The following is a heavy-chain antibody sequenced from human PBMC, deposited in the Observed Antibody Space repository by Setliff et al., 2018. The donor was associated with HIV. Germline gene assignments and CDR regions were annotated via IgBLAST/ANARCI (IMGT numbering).Heavy chain of an antibody. J-gene: IGHJ4*01. V-gene: IGHV4-39*07. Sequence: ETLSLTCTVSGGSISSSSYYWGWIRQPPGKGLEWIGSIYYNGSTYYNPSLKSRVTISVDTSKNQFSLKLSSVTAADTAVYYCARDYYDYVWGSYRLFDYWGQGTLVTVSS. CDR3: ARDYYDYVWGSYRLFDY. CDR1: GGSISSSSYY. D-gene: IGHD3-16*02. CDR2: IYYNGST.